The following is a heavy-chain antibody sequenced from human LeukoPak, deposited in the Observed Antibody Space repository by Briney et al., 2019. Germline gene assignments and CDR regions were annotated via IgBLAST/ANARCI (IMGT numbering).Heavy chain of an antibody. CDR1: GFTFRTYS. CDR3: ARDVGKRLLHYYYMDV. V-gene: IGHV3-64*01. J-gene: IGHJ6*03. CDR2: ISSNGGST. D-gene: IGHD1-1*01. Sequence: GSLRLSCAASGFTFRTYSMNWIRQAPGKGLEYVSAISSNGGSTYYANSVKGRFTISRDNSKNTLYLQMGSLRAEDMAVYYCARDVGKRLLHYYYMDVWGKGTTVTIFS.